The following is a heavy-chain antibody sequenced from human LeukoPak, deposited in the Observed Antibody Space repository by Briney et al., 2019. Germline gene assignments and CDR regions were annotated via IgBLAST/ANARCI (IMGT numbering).Heavy chain of an antibody. CDR3: ATYTHWVAGDV. D-gene: IGHD3-16*01. CDR1: GFTFSDSW. CDR2: MNQGGSAK. V-gene: IGHV3-7*01. J-gene: IGHJ6*02. Sequence: GGSLRLSCAAPGFTFSDSWMSWVSQAPGKGLEWVANMNQGGSAKGYVDSVKGRFTISRDNARNSLYLQMSSLRPEDTAVYYCATYTHWVAGDVWGQGTTVTVSS.